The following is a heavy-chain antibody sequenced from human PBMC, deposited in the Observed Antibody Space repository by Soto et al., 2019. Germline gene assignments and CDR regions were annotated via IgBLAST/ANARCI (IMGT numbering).Heavy chain of an antibody. CDR2: ISSSSSYI. CDR1: GFTFSSYS. CDR3: AIGEYYYDSSGYYSEYFDY. J-gene: IGHJ4*02. V-gene: IGHV3-21*01. Sequence: GGSLRLSGAASGFTFSSYSMNWVRQAPGKGLEWVSSISSSSSYIYYADSVKGRFTISRDNAKNSLYLQMNSLRAEDTAGYCCAIGEYYYDSSGYYSEYFDYWGQGTRVTVSS. D-gene: IGHD3-22*01.